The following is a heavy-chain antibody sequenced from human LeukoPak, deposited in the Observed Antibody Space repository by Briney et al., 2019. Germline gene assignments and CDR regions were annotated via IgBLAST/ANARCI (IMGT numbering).Heavy chain of an antibody. V-gene: IGHV4-59*01. CDR3: ARTPTQDYYGSGSYRGGPGYFDY. Sequence: PSETLSLTCTVSGGSISSYYWSWIRQPPGKGLEWIGYIYYSGSTNYNPSLKSRVTISVDTSKNQFSLKLSSVTAADTAVYYCARTPTQDYYGSGSYRGGPGYFDYWGQGTLVTVSS. D-gene: IGHD3-10*01. CDR1: GGSISSYY. CDR2: IYYSGST. J-gene: IGHJ4*02.